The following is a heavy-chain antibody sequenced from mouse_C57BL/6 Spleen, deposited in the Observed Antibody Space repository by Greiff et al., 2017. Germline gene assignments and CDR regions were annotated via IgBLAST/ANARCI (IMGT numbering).Heavy chain of an antibody. Sequence: QVQLQQPGTELVKPGASGYTFTSYWMHWVKQRPGQGLEWIGNINPSNGGTNYNEKFKSKATLTVDKSSSTAYMQLSSLTSEDSAVYYCARSYGSKGYYFDYWGQGTTLTVSS. CDR2: INPSNGGT. J-gene: IGHJ2*01. V-gene: IGHV1-53*01. CDR1: GYTFTSYW. CDR3: ARSYGSKGYYFDY. D-gene: IGHD1-1*01.